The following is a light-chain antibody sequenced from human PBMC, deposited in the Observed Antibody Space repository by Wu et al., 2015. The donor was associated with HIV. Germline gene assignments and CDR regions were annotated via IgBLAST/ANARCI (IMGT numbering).Light chain of an antibody. Sequence: DIQMTQSPSSLSASIRDRVTITCRASQSISNYLNWYQQKPGKAPKVLIYTASILQSGVPSRFSGSGSGTDFNLTIISLQPEDIATYYCQQSYSTPITFGQGTRLEIK. CDR3: QQSYSTPIT. J-gene: IGKJ5*01. CDR1: QSISNY. V-gene: IGKV1-39*01. CDR2: TAS.